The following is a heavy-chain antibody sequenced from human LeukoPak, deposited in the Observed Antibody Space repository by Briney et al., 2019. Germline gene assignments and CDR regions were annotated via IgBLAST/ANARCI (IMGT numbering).Heavy chain of an antibody. CDR2: FDPEDGET. J-gene: IGHJ4*02. Sequence: ASVTVSFKVSGYTLTELSMHWVRQAPGKGGEWMGGFDPEDGETIYAQKFQGRVTMTEDTSTDTAYMELSSLRSEDTAVYYCATDGITGKAFDYWGQGTLVTVSS. V-gene: IGHV1-24*01. CDR3: ATDGITGKAFDY. D-gene: IGHD1-20*01. CDR1: GYTLTELS.